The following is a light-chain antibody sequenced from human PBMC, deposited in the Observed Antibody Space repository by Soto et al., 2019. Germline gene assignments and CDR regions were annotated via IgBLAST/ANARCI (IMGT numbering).Light chain of an antibody. Sequence: DIQMTQSPSTLSASVGDRVTITCRASQTVERWLAWYQQKPGKAPNLVISDVSSLERGVPSRFSGSGSGTEFTLTISGLQPDDFATYYCQHLNSYPYTFGQGTKLEIK. CDR3: QHLNSYPYT. CDR1: QTVERW. J-gene: IGKJ2*01. CDR2: DVS. V-gene: IGKV1-5*01.